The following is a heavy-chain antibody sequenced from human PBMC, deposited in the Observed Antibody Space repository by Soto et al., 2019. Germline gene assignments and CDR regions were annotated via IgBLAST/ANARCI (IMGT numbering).Heavy chain of an antibody. Sequence: PSETLSLTCTVSGGSISSGDYYWSWIRQPPGKGLEWIGYIYYSGSTYYNPSLRSRVTISVDTSKNQFSLKLSSVTAADTAVYYCARDYYDSSGSNCFDPWGRGTLVTVAS. D-gene: IGHD3-22*01. CDR2: IYYSGST. CDR3: ARDYYDSSGSNCFDP. V-gene: IGHV4-30-4*01. CDR1: GGSISSGDYY. J-gene: IGHJ5*02.